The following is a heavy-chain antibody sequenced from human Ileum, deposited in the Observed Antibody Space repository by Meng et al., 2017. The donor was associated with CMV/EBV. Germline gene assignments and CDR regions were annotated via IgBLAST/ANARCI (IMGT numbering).Heavy chain of an antibody. CDR3: ARTRFYYDTTARGNWLDP. CDR2: IYYSGST. D-gene: IGHD3-22*01. CDR1: NSSIYH. V-gene: IGHV4-39*07. J-gene: IGHJ5*02. Sequence: NSSIYHWGWIRQPPGKGLEYLGNIYYSGSTYSNPSLKSRLTFSIDSSKNQFSLRLSSVTAADTAVYYCARTRFYYDTTARGNWLDPWGQGTLVTVSS.